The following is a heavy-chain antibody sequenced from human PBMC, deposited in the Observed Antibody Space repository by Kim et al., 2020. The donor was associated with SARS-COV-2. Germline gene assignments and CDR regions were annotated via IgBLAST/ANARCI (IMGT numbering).Heavy chain of an antibody. D-gene: IGHD2-2*01. CDR1: GFTFSSYW. Sequence: GGSLRLSCAASGFTFSSYWMSWVRQAPGKGLEWVANIKQDGSEKYYVDSVKGRFTISRDNAKNSLYLQMNSLRAEDTAVYYCARDDGQLLLNWFDPWGQGTLVTVSS. J-gene: IGHJ5*02. CDR2: IKQDGSEK. V-gene: IGHV3-7*01. CDR3: ARDDGQLLLNWFDP.